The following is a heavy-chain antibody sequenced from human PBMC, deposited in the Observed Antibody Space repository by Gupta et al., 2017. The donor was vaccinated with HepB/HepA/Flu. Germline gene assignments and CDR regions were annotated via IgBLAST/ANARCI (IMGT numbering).Heavy chain of an antibody. Sequence: QVQLVQSGAEVKNPGASVKLSCKAYGYTFRTYGFTWVRQAPGQGLEWIGWISAYNGRTDYAQKLQGRVSMTTDPPTTTAYMELRSLRSDDTAVYYCGRWGPLYYYMDVWGKGTTVTVSS. CDR3: GRWGPLYYYMDV. V-gene: IGHV1-18*01. J-gene: IGHJ6*03. CDR2: ISAYNGRT. D-gene: IGHD3-16*01. CDR1: GYTFRTYG.